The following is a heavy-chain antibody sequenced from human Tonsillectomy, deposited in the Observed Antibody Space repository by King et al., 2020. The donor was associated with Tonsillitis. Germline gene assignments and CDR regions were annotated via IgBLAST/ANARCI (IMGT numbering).Heavy chain of an antibody. CDR3: ARVSSSWPNFQH. J-gene: IGHJ1*01. Sequence: VQLVESGGGLVQPGGSLRLSCAASGFTFSSYCISWVRQAPGKGLEWVANIKQDGTEKYYVDSVEGRFTISRDNAKNSLYLQMNSLRAEDTAVYYCARVSSSWPNFQHWGQGALVTVSS. V-gene: IGHV3-7*01. CDR1: GFTFSSYC. CDR2: IKQDGTEK. D-gene: IGHD6-13*01.